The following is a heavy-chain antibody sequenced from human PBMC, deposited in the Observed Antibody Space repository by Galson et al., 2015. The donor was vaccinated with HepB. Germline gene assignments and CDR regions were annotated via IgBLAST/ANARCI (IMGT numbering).Heavy chain of an antibody. CDR2: IYYSGST. J-gene: IGHJ4*02. D-gene: IGHD3-10*01. V-gene: IGHV4-31*03. Sequence: TLSLTCTVSGGSISSGGYYWSWIRQHPGKGLEWIGYIYYSGSTYYNPSLKSRVTISVDTSKNQFSLKLSSVTAADTAVYYCASTVRGVYYFDYWGQGTLVTVSS. CDR1: GGSISSGGYY. CDR3: ASTVRGVYYFDY.